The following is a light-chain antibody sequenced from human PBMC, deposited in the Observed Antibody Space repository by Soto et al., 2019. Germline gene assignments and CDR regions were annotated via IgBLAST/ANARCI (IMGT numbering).Light chain of an antibody. V-gene: IGLV2-14*01. CDR3: SSYTSSSTLV. Sequence: QSVLTQPASVSGSPGQSITISCTGTSSDVGGYNYVSWYQQHPGEAPKLMIYDVSNRPSGVSNRFSGSKSGNTASLTISGLQAEDEADYYCSSYTSSSTLVFGGGTKLTV. J-gene: IGLJ2*01. CDR1: SSDVGGYNY. CDR2: DVS.